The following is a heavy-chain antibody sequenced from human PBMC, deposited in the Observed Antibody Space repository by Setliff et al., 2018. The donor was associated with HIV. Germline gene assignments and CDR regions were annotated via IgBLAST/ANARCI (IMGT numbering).Heavy chain of an antibody. CDR2: IHTSGST. CDR1: GGSISSGSYY. CDR3: ARDWRSGYDLNFDY. V-gene: IGHV4-61*09. D-gene: IGHD5-12*01. Sequence: SETLSLTCTVSGGSISSGSYYWSWIRQPAGKGLEWIGHIHTSGSTKYNPSLKSRVTISADTSKNQFSLNLSSVTAADTAIYYCARDWRSGYDLNFDYWGQGTLVTVSS. J-gene: IGHJ4*02.